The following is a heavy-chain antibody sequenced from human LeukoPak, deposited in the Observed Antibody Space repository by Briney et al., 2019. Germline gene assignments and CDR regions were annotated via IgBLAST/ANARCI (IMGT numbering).Heavy chain of an antibody. J-gene: IGHJ4*02. D-gene: IGHD2-15*01. CDR2: INPSGGST. CDR3: ARDVSGGNCLFDY. Sequence: ASVKVSCKASGYTFTTYYFHWVRQAPGQGLEWMGIINPSGGSTSYAQKFQDRVTMTRDTSTSTLYMELTSLRSEDTAVYYCARDVSGGNCLFDYWGQGTLVPVSS. CDR1: GYTFTTYY. V-gene: IGHV1-46*01.